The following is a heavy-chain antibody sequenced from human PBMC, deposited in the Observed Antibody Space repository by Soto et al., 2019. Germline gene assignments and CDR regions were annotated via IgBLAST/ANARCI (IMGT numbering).Heavy chain of an antibody. D-gene: IGHD1-20*01. CDR2: IYWDEDK. CDR3: AHRGIIGMTSWFDP. Sequence: QITLKESGPTLVKPTQTLTLTCTFSGFSLNSRGVGVGWIRQPPGKALEWLALIYWDEDKHFSPSLKSRLTLTTDTSKHQVVLTMTNMDPVDTGTYYCAHRGIIGMTSWFDPWGQGTLVTVSS. J-gene: IGHJ5*02. V-gene: IGHV2-5*02. CDR1: GFSLNSRGVG.